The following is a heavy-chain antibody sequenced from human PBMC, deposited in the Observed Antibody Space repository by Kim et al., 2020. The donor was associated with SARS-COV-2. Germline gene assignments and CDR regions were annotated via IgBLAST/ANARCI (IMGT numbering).Heavy chain of an antibody. CDR3: ARTSVVRGVIIDYYYYGMDV. Sequence: GGSLRLSCAASGFTFSSYSMNWVRQAPGKGLEWVSSISSSSSYIYYADSVKGRFTISRDNAKNSLYLQMNSLRAEDTAVYYCARTSVVRGVIIDYYYYGMDVWGQGTTVTVSS. D-gene: IGHD3-10*01. V-gene: IGHV3-21*01. J-gene: IGHJ6*02. CDR2: ISSSSSYI. CDR1: GFTFSSYS.